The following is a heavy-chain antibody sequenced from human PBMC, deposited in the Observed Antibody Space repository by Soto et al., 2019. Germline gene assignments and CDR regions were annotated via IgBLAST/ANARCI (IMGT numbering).Heavy chain of an antibody. CDR1: GNTFSTYA. J-gene: IGHJ3*02. CDR2: VIPIFGST. D-gene: IGHD2-2*03. CDR3: ARDLGYEEWQRVPATDSGAYDI. V-gene: IGHV1-69*06. Sequence: QVQLVQSGPEVKKPGSSVKVSCKASGNTFSTYAITWVRQAPGQGLEWMGRVIPIFGSTKYAQRLQGRVTIGADRSTSTSYMELRSLTSEDTAMYYCARDLGYEEWQRVPATDSGAYDIWGQGTMVTVSS.